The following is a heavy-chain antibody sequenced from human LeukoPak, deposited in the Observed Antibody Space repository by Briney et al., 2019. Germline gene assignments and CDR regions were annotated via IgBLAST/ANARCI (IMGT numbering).Heavy chain of an antibody. V-gene: IGHV3-9*01. CDR1: GFTFDDYG. J-gene: IGHJ4*02. CDR2: ISWNSDIL. D-gene: IGHD1-1*01. Sequence: PGRSLRLSCAASGFTFDDYGMHWVRQAPGKGLEWVSGISWNSDILGYADSVNGRFTISRDNAKNTLYLQMTSLRPEDTAVYYCASYNWNYDLDYWGQGTLVTVSS. CDR3: ASYNWNYDLDY.